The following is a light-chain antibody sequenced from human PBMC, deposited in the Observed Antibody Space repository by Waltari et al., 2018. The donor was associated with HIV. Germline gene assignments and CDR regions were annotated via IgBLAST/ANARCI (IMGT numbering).Light chain of an antibody. CDR3: QTWDSSTVV. Sequence: SYELTQPPSVSVSPGQTASIPCSGDNLGDKYACWYQQKPGQSPVLVIYEDTKRPSGIPDRFSGSNSGNTATLTISGTQAMDEADYHCQTWDSSTVVFGGGTKLTVL. CDR2: EDT. J-gene: IGLJ2*01. CDR1: NLGDKY. V-gene: IGLV3-1*01.